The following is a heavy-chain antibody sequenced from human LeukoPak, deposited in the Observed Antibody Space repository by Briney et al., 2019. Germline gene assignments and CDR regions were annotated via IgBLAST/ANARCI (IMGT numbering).Heavy chain of an antibody. CDR3: ARDTGSIKLDY. V-gene: IGHV1-2*02. J-gene: IGHJ4*02. D-gene: IGHD2-15*01. CDR1: GYTFTSYG. CDR2: INPNSGGT. Sequence: ASVKVSCKASGYTFTSYGISWVRQAPGQGLEWMGWINPNSGGTNYAQKFQGRVTMTRDTSISTAYMELSRLRSDDTAVYYCARDTGSIKLDYWGQGTLVTVSS.